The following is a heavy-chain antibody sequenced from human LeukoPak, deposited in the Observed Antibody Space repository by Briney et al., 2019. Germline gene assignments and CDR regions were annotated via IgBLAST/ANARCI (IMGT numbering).Heavy chain of an antibody. CDR3: ARDLAAARLDF. D-gene: IGHD6-6*01. J-gene: IGHJ4*02. V-gene: IGHV3-33*01. CDR2: IWYDGSQE. CDR1: GFTFSNHG. Sequence: HPGGSLRLSCAASGFTFSNHGMHWVRQAPGKGLEWVANIWYDGSQEYYADTVKGRFTISRDISKNTLYLQMNSLRAEDTAVYYCARDLAAARLDFRGQGTLVTVSS.